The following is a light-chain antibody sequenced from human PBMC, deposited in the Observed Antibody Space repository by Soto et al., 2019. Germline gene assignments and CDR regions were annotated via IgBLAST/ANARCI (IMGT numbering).Light chain of an antibody. CDR2: DAS. J-gene: IGKJ2*01. V-gene: IGKV3-11*01. Sequence: IVLTQSPATLALSPGDRATLSCRASQSISSHLAWYQQKTGQAPRLLIYDASNRAPGIPTRFTGSGSGTDFTLAISSLEPEDFAVYYCQQCTNWPPEYTFGQGTRVEIK. CDR3: QQCTNWPPEYT. CDR1: QSISSH.